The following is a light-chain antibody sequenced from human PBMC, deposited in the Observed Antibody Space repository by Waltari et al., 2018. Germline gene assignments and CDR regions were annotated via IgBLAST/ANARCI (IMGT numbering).Light chain of an antibody. CDR3: QTWGSTTSYV. V-gene: IGLV3-1*01. J-gene: IGLJ1*01. CDR1: KLADKS. Sequence: SSGLTQPPSVSVSPGQTATITCSGDKLADKSASWYQLKSGQSPVLVIYQDRRRPSGIPGRFSGSNSGTIATLTITGTQATDEADYYCQTWGSTTSYVFGSGTKVTVL. CDR2: QDR.